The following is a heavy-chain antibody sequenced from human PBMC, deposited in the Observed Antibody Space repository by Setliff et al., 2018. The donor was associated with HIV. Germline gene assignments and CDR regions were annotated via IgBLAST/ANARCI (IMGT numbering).Heavy chain of an antibody. Sequence: GGSLRLSCAASGFTLSNYEMNWVRQAPGKGLEWVSAISGSGGSTYYADSVKGRFTISRDNAENSLYLQMNSLRVEDSAVYYCVRESSWSHVDYWGQGLLVTVSS. V-gene: IGHV3-48*03. CDR2: ISGSGGST. D-gene: IGHD6-13*01. CDR3: VRESSWSHVDY. J-gene: IGHJ4*02. CDR1: GFTLSNYE.